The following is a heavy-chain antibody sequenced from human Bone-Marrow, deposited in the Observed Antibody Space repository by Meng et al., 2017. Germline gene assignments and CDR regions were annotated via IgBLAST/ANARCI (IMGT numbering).Heavy chain of an antibody. D-gene: IGHD2-21*02. J-gene: IGHJ4*02. CDR1: GGSISSSSYY. CDR3: AYDEVTAN. Sequence: SETLSLTCTVSGGSISSSSYYWGWIRQPPGKGLEWIGSIYYSGSTYYNPSLKSRVTISVDTSKNQFSLKLSSVTAADTAVYYCAYDEVTANWGQGTLVTVSS. CDR2: IYYSGST. V-gene: IGHV4-39*07.